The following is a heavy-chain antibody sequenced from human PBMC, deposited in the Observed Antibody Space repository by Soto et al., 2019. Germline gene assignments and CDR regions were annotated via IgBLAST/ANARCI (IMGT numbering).Heavy chain of an antibody. V-gene: IGHV1-8*01. Sequence: QVQLVQSGAEVKKPGASVKVSCKASGYTFTNYDINWVRQATGQGLEWLGRMNTKSGNTGYARKFQGRVTMTRNTSVGSAYMGISSLRSEDTAVYYCARGGSNYFDTSGHYPPPSWGMDVWGQGTTVTVSS. CDR2: MNTKSGNT. CDR3: ARGGSNYFDTSGHYPPPSWGMDV. CDR1: GYTFTNYD. D-gene: IGHD3-22*01. J-gene: IGHJ6*02.